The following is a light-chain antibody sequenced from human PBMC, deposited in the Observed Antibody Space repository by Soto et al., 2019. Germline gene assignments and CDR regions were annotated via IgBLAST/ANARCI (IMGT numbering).Light chain of an antibody. CDR2: DAS. V-gene: IGKV2D-29*01. J-gene: IGKJ5*01. CDR1: QSLLYGDGKTY. Sequence: DVVLTQAPLSLSVTPGQPASMSCKSTQSLLYGDGKTYLYWYLQRPGQPPQLLIYDASNRFSVVPDRFSGSGSGTDFTLKISRVEAEDVGVYYCMQRTHVPITFGQGTRLEIK. CDR3: MQRTHVPIT.